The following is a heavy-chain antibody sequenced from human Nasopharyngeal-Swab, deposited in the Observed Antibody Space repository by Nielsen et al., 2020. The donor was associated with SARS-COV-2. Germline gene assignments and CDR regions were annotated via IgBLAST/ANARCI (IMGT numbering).Heavy chain of an antibody. CDR3: AKLIGRTYDYVWGSYERAIH. CDR1: GFTFSSYA. Sequence: GESLKISCAASGFTFSSYAMSWVRQAPGKGLEWVSAISGSGGSTYYADSVKGRFTISRDNSKNTLYLQMNSLRAEDTAVYYCAKLIGRTYDYVWGSYERAIHWGLGTLVTVSS. J-gene: IGHJ4*02. CDR2: ISGSGGST. V-gene: IGHV3-23*01. D-gene: IGHD3-16*01.